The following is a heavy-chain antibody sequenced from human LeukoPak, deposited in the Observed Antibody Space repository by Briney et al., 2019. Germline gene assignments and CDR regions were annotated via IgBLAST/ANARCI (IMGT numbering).Heavy chain of an antibody. CDR2: INPNSGGT. CDR3: AREARIAVAGTLAWFDP. V-gene: IGHV1-2*02. J-gene: IGHJ5*02. D-gene: IGHD6-19*01. Sequence: ASVNVSCKASGYTFTGCYMHWVRQAPGQGLEWMGWINPNSGGTNYAQKFQGRVTMTRDTFIITAYMELSRLRSDDRALYYCAREARIAVAGTLAWFDPWGQGTLVTVSS. CDR1: GYTFTGCY.